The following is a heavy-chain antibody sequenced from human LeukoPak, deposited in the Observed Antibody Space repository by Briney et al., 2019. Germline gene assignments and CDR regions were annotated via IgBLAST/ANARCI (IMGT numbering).Heavy chain of an antibody. V-gene: IGHV4-59*01. Sequence: SETLSLTCTVAGGSISSYYWSWIRQPPGKGLEWIGYIYYSGSTNYNPSLKSRVTISVDTSKNQSSLKLSSVTAADTAVYYCARGAITMVRGVIETSYYYYMDVWGKGTTVTISS. D-gene: IGHD3-10*01. CDR3: ARGAITMVRGVIETSYYYYMDV. J-gene: IGHJ6*03. CDR2: IYYSGST. CDR1: GGSISSYY.